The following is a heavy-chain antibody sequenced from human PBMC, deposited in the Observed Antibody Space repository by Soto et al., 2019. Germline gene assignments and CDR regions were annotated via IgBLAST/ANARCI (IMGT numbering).Heavy chain of an antibody. CDR1: GFAFCTYS. J-gene: IGHJ4*02. Sequence: ESGGGLVKPGGSLRLSCAASGFAFCTYSMNWVRQAPGKGLEWVSSISNSNNYTHYADSVTGRFTISRDNAKNSLYLQMNSLRADDTAVYYCATSGWYRGDYWGQGTLVTVSS. CDR2: ISNSNNYT. D-gene: IGHD6-19*01. CDR3: ATSGWYRGDY. V-gene: IGHV3-21*01.